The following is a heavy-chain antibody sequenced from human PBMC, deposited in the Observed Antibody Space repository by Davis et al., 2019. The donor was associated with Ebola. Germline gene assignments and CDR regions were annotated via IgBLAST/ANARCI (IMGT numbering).Heavy chain of an antibody. V-gene: IGHV1-2*04. J-gene: IGHJ6*02. CDR2: INPNSGGT. CDR1: GYTFTGYY. Sequence: ASVKVSCKASGYTFTGYYMHWVRQAPGQGLEWMGWINPNSGGTNYAQKFQGWVTMTRDTSISTAYMELSRLRSDDTAVYYCARGRGIVVVTATLYYYYGMDVWGQGTTATVSS. CDR3: ARGRGIVVVTATLYYYYGMDV. D-gene: IGHD2-21*02.